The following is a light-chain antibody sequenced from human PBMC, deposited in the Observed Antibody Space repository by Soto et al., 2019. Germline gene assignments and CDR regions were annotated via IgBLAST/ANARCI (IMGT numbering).Light chain of an antibody. V-gene: IGKV1-5*03. J-gene: IGKJ1*01. CDR1: QNIKNW. Sequence: DIQMTQSPSTLSASVGDRVTITCRANQNIKNWMAWYQQKPGKAPNLLIYTASTLESGVPSRFSGSGSGTEFTLTISCLQPDDFATYYCQQYNSYSRGTFGQGTKVEIK. CDR3: QQYNSYSRGT. CDR2: TAS.